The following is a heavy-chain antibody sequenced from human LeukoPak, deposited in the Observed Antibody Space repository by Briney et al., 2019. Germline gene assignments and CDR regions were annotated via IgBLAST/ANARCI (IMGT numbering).Heavy chain of an antibody. D-gene: IGHD3-10*01. V-gene: IGHV3-48*01. CDR2: ISSSSSTI. J-gene: IGHJ4*02. Sequence: GGSLRLSCAASGFTFSSYSMNWVRQAPGKGLEWVSYISSSSSTIYYADSVKGRFTISRDNAKNSLYLQMNSLRAEDTAVYYCAREGSLGVDYWGQGTLVTVSS. CDR1: GFTFSSYS. CDR3: AREGSLGVDY.